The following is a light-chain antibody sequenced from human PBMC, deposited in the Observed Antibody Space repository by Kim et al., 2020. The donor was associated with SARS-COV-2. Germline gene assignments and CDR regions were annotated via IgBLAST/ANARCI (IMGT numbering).Light chain of an antibody. J-gene: IGKJ4*01. Sequence: CEGEQVTIACQARQDISNNINGNQQNPRKPPQLRINDATNCETGVQQRSIGRDYGTDFTFTISSLNPENIPTYYCQQYANPPLTFGGGTKVDIK. CDR1: QDISNN. CDR2: DAT. CDR3: QQYANPPLT. V-gene: IGKV1-33*01.